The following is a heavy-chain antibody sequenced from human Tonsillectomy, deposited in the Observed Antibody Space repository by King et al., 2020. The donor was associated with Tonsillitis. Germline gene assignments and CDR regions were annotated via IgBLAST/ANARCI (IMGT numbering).Heavy chain of an antibody. V-gene: IGHV1-2*02. Sequence: QLVQSGPEVTKPGASVKVSCKASGYTFTDYYIHWVRQAPGQGLEWMGWINPDSGDTNYAQKFQGRVIMTRDTSIITAYMELGSLRSDDTAVYYCARSAKYSSSWYYFWGQGALVTVSS. CDR3: ARSAKYSSSWYYF. CDR2: INPDSGDT. CDR1: GYTFTDYY. J-gene: IGHJ4*02. D-gene: IGHD6-13*01.